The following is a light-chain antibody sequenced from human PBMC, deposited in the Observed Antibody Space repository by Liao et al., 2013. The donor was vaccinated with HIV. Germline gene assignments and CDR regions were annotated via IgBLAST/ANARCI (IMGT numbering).Light chain of an antibody. Sequence: SYELTQPPSVSVSPGQTASITCSADKLGDKYACWYQQRPGQSPVLVIYQDNKRPSGIPERFSGSTSGNTATLTISGTQAIDEADYYCQTWDSTSYVFGTGTKVIVL. CDR2: QDN. V-gene: IGLV3-1*01. CDR1: KLGDKY. CDR3: QTWDSTSYV. J-gene: IGLJ1*01.